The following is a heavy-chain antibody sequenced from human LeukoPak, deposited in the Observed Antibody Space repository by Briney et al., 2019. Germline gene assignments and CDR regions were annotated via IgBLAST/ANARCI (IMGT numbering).Heavy chain of an antibody. D-gene: IGHD6-19*01. J-gene: IGHJ4*02. CDR1: GFTFSSYG. CDR2: ISYDGSNK. V-gene: IGHV3-30*03. CDR3: AIGLVRGNFDY. Sequence: GGSLRLSCAASGFTFSSYGMHWGRQAPGKGLERVAVISYDGSNKYYADSVKGRFTISRDNSKNTLYLQMNSLRAEDTAVYYCAIGLVRGNFDYWGQGTLVTVSS.